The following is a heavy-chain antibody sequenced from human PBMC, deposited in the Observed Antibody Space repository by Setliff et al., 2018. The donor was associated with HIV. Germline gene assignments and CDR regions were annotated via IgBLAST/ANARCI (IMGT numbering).Heavy chain of an antibody. CDR1: GGSISSGSYY. Sequence: PSETLSLTCIVSGGSISSGSYYWSWIRQPAGKGLEWIGHIYTSGSTNYNPSLKSRVTISVDTSKNQFSLKLSSVTAADTAVYYCARMGLDTNFDYWGQGTLVTVSS. V-gene: IGHV4-61*09. D-gene: IGHD1-26*01. CDR3: ARMGLDTNFDY. CDR2: IYTSGST. J-gene: IGHJ4*02.